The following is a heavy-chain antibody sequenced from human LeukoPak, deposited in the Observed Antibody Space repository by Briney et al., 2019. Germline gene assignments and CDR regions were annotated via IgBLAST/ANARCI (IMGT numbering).Heavy chain of an antibody. J-gene: IGHJ4*02. V-gene: IGHV1-8*01. CDR1: GYTFTSYD. D-gene: IGHD3-3*01. Sequence: ASVKVSCKASGYTFTSYDINWVRQATGQGLEWMGWMNPNSGNTGYAQKLQGRVTMTTDTSTSTAYMELRSLRSDDTAVYYCARDSELRFLEWLRGRYYFDYWGQGTLVTVSS. CDR3: ARDSELRFLEWLRGRYYFDY. CDR2: MNPNSGNT.